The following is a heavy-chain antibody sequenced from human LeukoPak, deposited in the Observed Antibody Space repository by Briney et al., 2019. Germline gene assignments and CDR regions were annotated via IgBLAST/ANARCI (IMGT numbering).Heavy chain of an antibody. D-gene: IGHD4-17*01. CDR1: GGSFSDYY. J-gene: IGHJ4*02. CDR2: INHSGST. Sequence: SETLSLTCAVYGGSFSDYYWSWIRQSPGKGLEWIGEINHSGSTYYNPSLESRVTISVDTSKNQFSLKLSSVTAADTAVYYCATGGTVTTYYFDYWGQGTLVTVSS. CDR3: ATGGTVTTYYFDY. V-gene: IGHV4-34*01.